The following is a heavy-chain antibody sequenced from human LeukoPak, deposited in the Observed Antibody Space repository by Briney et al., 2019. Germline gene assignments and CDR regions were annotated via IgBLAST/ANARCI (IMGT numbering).Heavy chain of an antibody. Sequence: SETLSLTCTVSGGSISSGEYYWSWIRQPPGKGLEWIGYIYYSGSTNYNPSLKSRVTISVDKSKNQFSLKLSSVTAADTALYYCARYSSSQTNSPFDYWGQGTLVTVSS. J-gene: IGHJ4*02. D-gene: IGHD6-13*01. CDR3: ARYSSSQTNSPFDY. CDR1: GGSISSGEYY. CDR2: IYYSGST. V-gene: IGHV4-61*08.